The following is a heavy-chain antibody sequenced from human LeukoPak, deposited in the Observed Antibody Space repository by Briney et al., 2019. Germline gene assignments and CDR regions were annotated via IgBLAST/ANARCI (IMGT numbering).Heavy chain of an antibody. CDR2: IYPGDSDT. CDR3: ARSICSSTSCYDYFDY. J-gene: IGHJ4*02. D-gene: IGHD2-2*01. Sequence: GEPLKISCKGSGYSFTSYWIGWVRQMPGKGLEWMGIIYPGDSDTRYSPSFQGQVTISADKSISTAYLQWSSLKASDTAMYYCARSICSSTSCYDYFDYWGQGTLVTVSS. CDR1: GYSFTSYW. V-gene: IGHV5-51*01.